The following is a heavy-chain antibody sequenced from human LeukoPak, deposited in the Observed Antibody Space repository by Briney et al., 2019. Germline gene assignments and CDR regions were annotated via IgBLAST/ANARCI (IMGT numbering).Heavy chain of an antibody. J-gene: IGHJ4*02. V-gene: IGHV3-7*01. CDR1: GFIFSDYS. CDR2: IKQDGSEK. D-gene: IGHD3-3*01. CDR3: ARDFQPSEREWLSHPPQYYFDY. Sequence: GGSLRLSCVASGFIFSDYSMDWVRQAPGKGLEWVANIKQDGSEKYYVDSVKGRFTISRDNAKNSLYLQMNSLRAEDTAVYYCARDFQPSEREWLSHPPQYYFDYWGQGTLVTVSS.